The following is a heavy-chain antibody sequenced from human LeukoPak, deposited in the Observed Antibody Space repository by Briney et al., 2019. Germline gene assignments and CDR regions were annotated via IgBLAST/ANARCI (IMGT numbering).Heavy chain of an antibody. J-gene: IGHJ3*02. CDR2: MYLSGTT. CDR1: GDSINSLDL. Sequence: SGTLSLTCTVSGDSINSLDLWSWVRQPPGKGLEWIGEMYLSGTTHSNPSVKSRVTISIDKSKNQFFLNLSSVTAADTAVYYCASPSLLSKQWLVREGAFDIWGQGTMVTVSS. D-gene: IGHD6-19*01. CDR3: ASPSLLSKQWLVREGAFDI. V-gene: IGHV4-4*02.